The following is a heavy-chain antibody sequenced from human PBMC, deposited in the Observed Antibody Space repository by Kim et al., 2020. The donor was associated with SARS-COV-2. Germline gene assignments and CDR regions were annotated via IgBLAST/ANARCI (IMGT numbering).Heavy chain of an antibody. CDR3: AKEVKHFDWDY. J-gene: IGHJ4*02. V-gene: IGHV3-30*18. CDR2: ISYDGSNK. CDR1: GFTFSSYG. D-gene: IGHD3-9*01. Sequence: GGSLRLSCAASGFTFSSYGMHWVRQAPGKGLEWVAVISYDGSNKYYADSVKGRFTISRDNSKNTLYLQMNSLRAEDTAVYYCAKEVKHFDWDYWGQGTLVTVSS.